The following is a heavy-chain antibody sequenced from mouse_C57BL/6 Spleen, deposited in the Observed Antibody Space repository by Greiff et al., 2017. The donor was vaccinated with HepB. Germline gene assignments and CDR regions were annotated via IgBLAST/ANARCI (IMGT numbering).Heavy chain of an antibody. CDR3: ARTGGALRLDAMDY. CDR2: IYPGDGDT. D-gene: IGHD3-2*02. V-gene: IGHV1-80*01. J-gene: IGHJ4*01. CDR1: GYAFSSYW. Sequence: QVQLKESGAELVKPGASVKISCKASGYAFSSYWMNWVKQRPGKGLEWIGQIYPGDGDTNYNGKFKGKATLTADKSSSTAYMQLSSLTSEDSAVYFCARTGGALRLDAMDYWGQGTSVTVSS.